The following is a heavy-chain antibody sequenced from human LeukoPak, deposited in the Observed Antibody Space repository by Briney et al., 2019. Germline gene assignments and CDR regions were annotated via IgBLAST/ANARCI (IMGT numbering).Heavy chain of an antibody. V-gene: IGHV1-69*13. Sequence: ASVKVSCKASGGTFSSYAISWVRQAPGQGLEWMGGIIPIFGTANYAQKFQGRVTITADESTSTAYMELSSLRSEDTAVYYCAALPADFWSGYYTYYFDYWGQGTLVTVSS. CDR1: GGTFSSYA. D-gene: IGHD3-3*01. CDR3: AALPADFWSGYYTYYFDY. CDR2: IIPIFGTA. J-gene: IGHJ4*02.